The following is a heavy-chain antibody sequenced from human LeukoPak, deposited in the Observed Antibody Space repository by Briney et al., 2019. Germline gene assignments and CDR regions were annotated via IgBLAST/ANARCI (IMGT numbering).Heavy chain of an antibody. J-gene: IGHJ4*02. V-gene: IGHV3-74*01. CDR3: VRDFRSADY. Sequence: PGGCLRLSCAASGFTFSTYCMHWVRQAPGKGPMWVSRICPDGTVTNYADSVKARFIISRDNARNTVYLQMNSLRVEDTAVYYCVRDFRSADYWGQGTLVTVSS. CDR2: ICPDGTVT. CDR1: GFTFSTYC.